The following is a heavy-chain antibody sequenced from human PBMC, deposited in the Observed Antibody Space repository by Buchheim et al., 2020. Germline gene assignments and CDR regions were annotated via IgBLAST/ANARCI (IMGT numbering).Heavy chain of an antibody. CDR1: GGTFSSYA. CDR2: IIPILGIA. D-gene: IGHD5/OR15-5a*01. CDR3: ARDVTAGYSVIRSPVNWFDP. V-gene: IGHV1-69*04. J-gene: IGHJ5*02. Sequence: QVQLVQSGAEVKKPGSSVKVSCKASGGTFSSYAISWVRQAPGQGLEWMGRIIPILGIANYAQKFQGRVTITADKSTSTAYMELSSLRSEDTAVYYCARDVTAGYSVIRSPVNWFDPWGQGTL.